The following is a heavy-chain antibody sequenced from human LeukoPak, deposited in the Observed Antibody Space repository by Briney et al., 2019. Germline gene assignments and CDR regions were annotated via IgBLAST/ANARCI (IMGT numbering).Heavy chain of an antibody. J-gene: IGHJ4*02. D-gene: IGHD5-18*01. CDR1: GFTFSSYA. CDR3: ANYGYSYGRIFDY. CDR2: INGSGGST. V-gene: IGHV3-23*01. Sequence: GGSLRLSCAASGFTFSSYAMSWVRQAPGKGLEWVSDINGSGGSTYYADSVKGRFTISRDNSKNTLYLQMNSLRAEDTAVYYCANYGYSYGRIFDYWGQGTLVTVSS.